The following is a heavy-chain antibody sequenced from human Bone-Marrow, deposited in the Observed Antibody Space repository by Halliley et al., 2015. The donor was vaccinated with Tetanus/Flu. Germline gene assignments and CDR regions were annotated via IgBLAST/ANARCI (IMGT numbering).Heavy chain of an antibody. Sequence: LRLSCTVSGGSINTFYWSWIRQPPGKGLEWIGYIYYTGSTNYSPTFKSRVTISLATSKKQFSLRLNSVTAADTAVYYCARHPYPRDYYDMDVWGQGTTVTVSS. CDR2: IYYTGST. CDR1: GGSINTFY. J-gene: IGHJ6*02. CDR3: ARHPYPRDYYDMDV. V-gene: IGHV4-59*08.